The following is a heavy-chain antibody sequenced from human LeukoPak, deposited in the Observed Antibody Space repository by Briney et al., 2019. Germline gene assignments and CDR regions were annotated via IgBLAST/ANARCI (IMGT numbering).Heavy chain of an antibody. CDR2: INAGDGST. D-gene: IGHD3-10*01. CDR3: ARERYGSGILDLDY. CDR1: GFTFSNYA. J-gene: IGHJ4*02. Sequence: GASVKVSCKASGFTFSNYAIHWVRQAPGQRLEWMGWINAGDGSTKYSHEFQGRVTITRDTSASTAYMELSSLRSEDMAVFYCARERYGSGILDLDYWGQGTLVTVSS. V-gene: IGHV1-3*03.